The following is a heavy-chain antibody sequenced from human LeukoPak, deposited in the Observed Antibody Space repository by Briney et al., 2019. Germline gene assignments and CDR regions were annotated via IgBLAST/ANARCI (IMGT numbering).Heavy chain of an antibody. V-gene: IGHV3-66*04. Sequence: GGSLRLSCAASGFPFSSYAMTWVRQAPGKGLEWVSVIYSGGSTYYADSVKGRFTISRDNSKNTLYLQMNSLRAEDTAVYYCARPPIAVAGRGGGYWGQGTLVTVSS. CDR2: IYSGGST. CDR1: GFPFSSYA. J-gene: IGHJ4*02. D-gene: IGHD6-19*01. CDR3: ARPPIAVAGRGGGY.